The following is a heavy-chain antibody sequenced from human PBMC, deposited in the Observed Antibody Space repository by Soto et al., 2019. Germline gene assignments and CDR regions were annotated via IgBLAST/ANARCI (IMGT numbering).Heavy chain of an antibody. J-gene: IGHJ6*03. CDR2: IYYSGTT. Sequence: PSETLSLTCAVSGGSISSSSYYWGWIRQPPGKGLEWIGSIYYSGTTYYNPSLNSRVTISVDTSKNQFSLRLNSVTAADTAVYYCARDRSGGGYYYYYMDVWGKGTTVTVSS. CDR1: GGSISSSSYY. D-gene: IGHD3-16*01. CDR3: ARDRSGGGYYYYYMDV. V-gene: IGHV4-39*07.